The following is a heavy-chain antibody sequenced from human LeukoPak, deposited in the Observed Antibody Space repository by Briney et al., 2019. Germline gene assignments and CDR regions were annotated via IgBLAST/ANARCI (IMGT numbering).Heavy chain of an antibody. D-gene: IGHD2-15*01. CDR2: ISDSGST. CDR1: GGSITNYN. CDR3: ARRRIGDLTIGSDTWFDP. V-gene: IGHV4-59*08. J-gene: IGHJ5*02. Sequence: SETLSLTCTVSGGSITNYNWNWIRQPPGKGLEWIGYISDSGSTHYNPSLQSRVTMSVDTSKNQFSLRLSSVTASDTAVYYCARRRIGDLTIGSDTWFDPWGQGALVTVSS.